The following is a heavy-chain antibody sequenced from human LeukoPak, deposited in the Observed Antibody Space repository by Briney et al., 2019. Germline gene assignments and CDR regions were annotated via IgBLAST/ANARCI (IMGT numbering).Heavy chain of an antibody. J-gene: IGHJ3*02. CDR2: IYYSGGT. CDR3: ARVVPAAIGAFDI. Sequence: SETLSLTCTVSGGSISSGDYYWSWIRQPPGKGLEWIGYIYYSGGTYYNPSLKSRVTISVDTSKNQFSLKLSSVTAADTAVYYCARVVPAAIGAFDIWGPGTMVTVSS. V-gene: IGHV4-30-4*08. CDR1: GGSISSGDYY. D-gene: IGHD2-2*02.